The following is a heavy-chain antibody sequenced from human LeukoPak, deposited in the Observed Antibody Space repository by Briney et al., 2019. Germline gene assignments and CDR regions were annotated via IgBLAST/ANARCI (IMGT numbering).Heavy chain of an antibody. CDR1: GGTFSIYA. CDR3: ARVPSSSDWFDP. CDR2: IIPIFGTA. Sequence: SVKVSCKASGGTFSIYAISCVRQAPGQGLEWMGRIIPIFGTANYAQMFQGRVTITTDESTSTAYMELSSLRSEDTAVYYCARVPSSSDWFDPWGQGTLVTVSS. V-gene: IGHV1-69*05. D-gene: IGHD6-13*01. J-gene: IGHJ5*02.